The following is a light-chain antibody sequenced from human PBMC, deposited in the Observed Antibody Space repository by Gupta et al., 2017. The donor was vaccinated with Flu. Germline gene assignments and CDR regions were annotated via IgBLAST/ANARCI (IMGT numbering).Light chain of an antibody. J-gene: IGLJ3*02. CDR1: SGHSSYA. CDR3: QTWGTGSYWV. V-gene: IGLV4-69*01. CDR2: LTSDGSI. Sequence: QLLLTPSPSASASLVASFKLTCTLSSGHSSYASAWHQQQPEKGPRYWMKLTSDGSISTGDGIPDRFSGSSAGAARSLTISILQAEEDADYYFQTWGTGSYWVFGGGTKLTVL.